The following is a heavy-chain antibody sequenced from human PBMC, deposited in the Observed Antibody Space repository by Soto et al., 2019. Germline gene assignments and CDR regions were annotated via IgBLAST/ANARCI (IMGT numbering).Heavy chain of an antibody. D-gene: IGHD4-4*01. J-gene: IGHJ4*02. Sequence: PWGSLRLSCGVSGFTVTSNGVSWVRQAPGKGLEWVSAISTNGQGIWYADSVKGRFTISIDISRNTVFLQMDSLRAEDTAVYYCAKDRQYHRDYFHXWGQGTLVTVSX. CDR3: AKDRQYHRDYFHX. V-gene: IGHV3-23*01. CDR2: ISTNGQGI. CDR1: GFTVTSNG.